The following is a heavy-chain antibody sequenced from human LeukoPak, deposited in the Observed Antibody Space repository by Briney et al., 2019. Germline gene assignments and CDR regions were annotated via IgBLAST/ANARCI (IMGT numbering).Heavy chain of an antibody. D-gene: IGHD1-14*01. V-gene: IGHV4-39*01. J-gene: IGHJ5*02. CDR3: ARQPDVNWFDP. Sequence: SETLSLTCTVSGGSISSSSYYWGWIRQPPGKGLEWIGSIYYSGSTYYNPSLKSRVTISVDTSKNQFSLKLSSVTAADTAVYYCARQPDVNWFDPWGQGTLVTVSS. CDR2: IYYSGST. CDR1: GGSISSSSYY.